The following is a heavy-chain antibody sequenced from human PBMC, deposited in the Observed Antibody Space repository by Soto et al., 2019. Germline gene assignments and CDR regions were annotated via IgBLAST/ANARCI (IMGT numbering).Heavy chain of an antibody. J-gene: IGHJ4*02. Sequence: QTPSLTCAISGDSVSSNSAAWNWIRQSPSRGLEWLGRTYYRSKWYNDYAVSVKSRITINPDTSKNQFSLQLNSVTPEDTAVYYCARWAAAAGITGFDYWGQGTLVTVSS. D-gene: IGHD6-13*01. CDR3: ARWAAAAGITGFDY. CDR2: TYYRSKWYN. V-gene: IGHV6-1*01. CDR1: GDSVSSNSAA.